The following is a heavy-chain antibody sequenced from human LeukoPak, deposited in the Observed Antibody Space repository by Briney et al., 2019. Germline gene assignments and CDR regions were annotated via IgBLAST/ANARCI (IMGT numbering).Heavy chain of an antibody. CDR2: INPNSGGT. Sequence: ASVTVSCKASGGTFSSYAISWVRQAPGQGLEWMGGINPNSGGTNYAQKFQGRVTMTRDTSISTAYMELSRLRSDDTAVYYCARTTMIVVVIDVAFDIWGQGTMVTVSS. V-gene: IGHV1-2*02. CDR1: GGTFSSYA. CDR3: ARTTMIVVVIDVAFDI. J-gene: IGHJ3*02. D-gene: IGHD3-22*01.